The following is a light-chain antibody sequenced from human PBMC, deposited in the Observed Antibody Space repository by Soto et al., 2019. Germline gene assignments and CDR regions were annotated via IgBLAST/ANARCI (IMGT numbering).Light chain of an antibody. CDR2: GNS. J-gene: IGLJ3*02. V-gene: IGLV1-40*01. Sequence: QSVLTQPPSMSGAPGQRVTISCTGNSSNIGAGFDVHWYQQLPGTAPKLLIYGNSPRPSGVPDRFSGPKSGTSASLAITGLQAEDEADYSCQSYDSSLIWVFGGGTKLTVL. CDR1: SSNIGAGFD. CDR3: QSYDSSLIWV.